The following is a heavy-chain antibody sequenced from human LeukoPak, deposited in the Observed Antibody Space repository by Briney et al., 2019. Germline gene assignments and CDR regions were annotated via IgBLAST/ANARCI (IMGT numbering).Heavy chain of an antibody. Sequence: SETLSLTCAVYGGSFSGHYWSWIRQPPGKGLEWIGEINRSGSTNYNPSLKSRVTISVDTSKNQFSLKLSSVTAADTAVYYCASTLWWRGGFDYWGQGTLVTVSS. J-gene: IGHJ4*02. D-gene: IGHD2-21*01. CDR3: ASTLWWRGGFDY. V-gene: IGHV4-34*01. CDR1: GGSFSGHY. CDR2: INRSGST.